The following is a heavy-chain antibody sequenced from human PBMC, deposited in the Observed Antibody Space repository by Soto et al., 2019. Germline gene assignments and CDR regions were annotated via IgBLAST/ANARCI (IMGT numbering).Heavy chain of an antibody. CDR1: GGTVHNSA. CDR2: IIVIFGPA. J-gene: IGHJ4*02. D-gene: IGHD1-26*01. V-gene: IGHV1-69*01. Sequence: QVQLVQSGAEVKKPESSVKVSCKASGGTVHNSAISWVRQAPGQGLEWMGGIIVIFGPAIYAQKFQGRVTITADESTNTAFLDLNSLRSDDTAVYYCGRGGSWEKVDSWGPGTLVTVSS. CDR3: GRGGSWEKVDS.